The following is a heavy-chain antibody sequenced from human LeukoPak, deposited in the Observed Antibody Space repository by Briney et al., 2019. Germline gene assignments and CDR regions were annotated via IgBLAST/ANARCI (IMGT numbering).Heavy chain of an antibody. J-gene: IGHJ6*02. CDR2: IIPIFGIA. D-gene: IGHD3-3*01. Sequence: SVKVSCKASGGTFSNYAISWVRQAPGQGLEWMGRIIPIFGIANYAQKLQGRVTITADKSTSTAYMELSSLRSEDTAVYYCARPTWSGYDYYYYGMDVWGQGTTVTVSS. V-gene: IGHV1-69*04. CDR1: GGTFSNYA. CDR3: ARPTWSGYDYYYYGMDV.